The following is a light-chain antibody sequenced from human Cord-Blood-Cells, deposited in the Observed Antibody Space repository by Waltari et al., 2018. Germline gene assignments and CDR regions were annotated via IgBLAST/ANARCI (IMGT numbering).Light chain of an antibody. CDR1: SSDVGGYNY. CDR2: DVS. J-gene: IGLJ1*01. V-gene: IGLV2-14*01. Sequence: QSALTQPASVSGSPGQSITISCTGTSSDVGGYNYVSWYQQHPGKAPKLVIYDVSNRPSGVSNRFSGSKSGNTASLTISGLQAEDEADYYGSSYTSSSTYVFGTGTKVTVL. CDR3: SSYTSSSTYV.